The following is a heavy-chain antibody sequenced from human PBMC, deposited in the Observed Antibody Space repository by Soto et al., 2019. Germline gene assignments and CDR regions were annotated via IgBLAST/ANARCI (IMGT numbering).Heavy chain of an antibody. J-gene: IGHJ4*02. V-gene: IGHV4-59*01. Sequence: SETLSLTCTVSGGSISIYYWSWIRQPPGKGLEWIGYIYYSGSTNYNPSLKSRVTISVDTSKNQFSLKLSSVTAADTAVYYCARDNRRYDFWSGYPDPYFDYWGQGTLVTVSS. D-gene: IGHD3-3*01. CDR3: ARDNRRYDFWSGYPDPYFDY. CDR2: IYYSGST. CDR1: GGSISIYY.